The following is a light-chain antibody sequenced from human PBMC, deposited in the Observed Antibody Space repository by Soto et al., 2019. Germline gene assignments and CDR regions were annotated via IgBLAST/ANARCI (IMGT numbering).Light chain of an antibody. Sequence: QSALTQPASVSGSPGQSITISCTGTSSDVGGYNYVSWYQHHPGKAPKLIIYDVSNRPSGVSNRFSGSKSGNTASLTISGLQAEDEADYYCSSYTSSSTQVFGGGTKLTVL. CDR3: SSYTSSSTQV. J-gene: IGLJ3*02. CDR2: DVS. V-gene: IGLV2-14*03. CDR1: SSDVGGYNY.